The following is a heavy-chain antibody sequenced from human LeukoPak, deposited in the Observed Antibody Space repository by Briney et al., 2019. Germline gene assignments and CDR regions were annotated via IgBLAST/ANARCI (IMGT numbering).Heavy chain of an antibody. D-gene: IGHD2-2*01. CDR3: AKVLLTRVASCSSSSCFAARWAFDF. J-gene: IGHJ4*02. V-gene: IGHV3-43*02. CDR2: ISGNGGST. Sequence: PGGSLRLSCAASGFAFDDFAMNWVRQAPGKGLEWVSLISGNGGSTYYADSVKGRFTTSRDNNKNSLHLQMNSLKTEDTALYYCAKVLLTRVASCSSSSCFAARWAFDFWGQGTLVTVSS. CDR1: GFAFDDFA.